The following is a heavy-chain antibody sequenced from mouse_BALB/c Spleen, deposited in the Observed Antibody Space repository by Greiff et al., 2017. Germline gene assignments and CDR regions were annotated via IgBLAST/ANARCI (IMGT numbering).Heavy chain of an antibody. D-gene: IGHD1-2*01. CDR3: AREGTTALDY. CDR2: ISYDGSN. Sequence: EVQRVESGPGLVKPSQSLSLTCSVTGYSITSGYYWNWIRQFPGNKLEWMGYISYDGSNNYNPSLKNRISITRDTSKNQFFLKLNSVTTEDTATYYCAREGTTALDYWGQGTTLTVSS. V-gene: IGHV3-6*02. J-gene: IGHJ2*01. CDR1: GYSITSGYY.